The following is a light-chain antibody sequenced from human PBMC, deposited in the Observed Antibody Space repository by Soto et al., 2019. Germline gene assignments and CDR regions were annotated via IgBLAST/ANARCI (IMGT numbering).Light chain of an antibody. CDR3: QQYNSYSRT. V-gene: IGKV1-5*01. J-gene: IGKJ1*01. CDR1: QSISSW. Sequence: DIQMTQSPSTLSASVGDRVTITCRASQSISSWLAWYQQKPGKXPKXXIYDASSLESGVPSRFSGSGSGTEFTITISSLQPDDFETYDCQQYNSYSRTFGQGTKVDIK. CDR2: DAS.